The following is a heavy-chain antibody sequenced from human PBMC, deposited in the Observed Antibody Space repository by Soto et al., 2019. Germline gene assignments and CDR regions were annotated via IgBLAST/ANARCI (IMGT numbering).Heavy chain of an antibody. CDR3: AKDGAPGGYRDYYSGMDV. V-gene: IGHV3-9*01. Sequence: EVQLVESGGGLVQPGRSLRLSCAASGFTFDDYAMHWVRQAPGKGLEWFSGISWNSGSIGYADSVKGRFTISRDNAKNSLYLQMNSLRAEDTALYYCAKDGAPGGYRDYYSGMDVWGQGTTVTVSS. J-gene: IGHJ6*02. D-gene: IGHD6-13*01. CDR2: ISWNSGSI. CDR1: GFTFDDYA.